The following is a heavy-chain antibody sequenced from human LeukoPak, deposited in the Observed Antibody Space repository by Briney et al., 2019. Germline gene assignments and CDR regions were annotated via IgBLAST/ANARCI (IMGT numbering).Heavy chain of an antibody. V-gene: IGHV1-18*01. CDR2: ISAYNGNT. CDR3: ARTGYSSSWYSPDI. CDR1: GYTFTSYG. J-gene: IGHJ3*02. Sequence: WASVKVSCKASGYTFTSYGISWVRQAPGQGLEWMGWISAYNGNTNYAQKLQGRVTMTTDTSTSTAYMELRSLRSDDTAVYYCARTGYSSSWYSPDIWGQGTMVTVSS. D-gene: IGHD6-13*01.